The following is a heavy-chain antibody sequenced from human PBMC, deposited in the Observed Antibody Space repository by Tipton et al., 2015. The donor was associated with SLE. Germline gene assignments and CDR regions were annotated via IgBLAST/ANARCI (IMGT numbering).Heavy chain of an antibody. V-gene: IGHV3-23*01. Sequence: SGLTFNTYAMSWIRQAPGKGLEWVAVISGSGGTTYYADSVKGRFTISRDNSRNTLFLQMDSLRGEDTAVYYCAKHGLYIGSSDNYFAPWGQGTLVTVSS. CDR1: GLTFNTYA. CDR3: AKHGLYIGSSDNYFAP. J-gene: IGHJ5*02. D-gene: IGHD2-15*01. CDR2: ISGSGGTT.